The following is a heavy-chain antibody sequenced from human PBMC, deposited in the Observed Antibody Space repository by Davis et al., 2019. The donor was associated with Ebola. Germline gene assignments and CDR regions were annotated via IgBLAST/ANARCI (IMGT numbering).Heavy chain of an antibody. D-gene: IGHD2-2*01. CDR1: GFTFSRFW. Sequence: PGGSLRLSCLASGFTFSRFWMHWVRQGPGKGLVWVSRINSDGSSTGYADSVKGRFTISRDNAKNTLYLQMNSLRDEDTAVYYCVYQLLSADCDWGQGTLVTVSS. J-gene: IGHJ4*02. V-gene: IGHV3-74*01. CDR2: INSDGSST. CDR3: VYQLLSADCD.